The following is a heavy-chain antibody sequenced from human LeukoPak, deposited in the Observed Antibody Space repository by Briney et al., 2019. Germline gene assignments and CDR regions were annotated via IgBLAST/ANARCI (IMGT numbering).Heavy chain of an antibody. V-gene: IGHV4-59*11. Sequence: SETLSLTCSVSGGSINGHWWTWVRQPPGEGLEWIGDILYSGSTNYNPSLKSRLSILVDTSKNQFSLKLNSVTAADTAMYYCTRRNTADASIDLWGQGTLVIASS. CDR2: ILYSGST. J-gene: IGHJ5*02. CDR1: GGSINGHW. D-gene: IGHD4-17*01. CDR3: TRRNTADASIDL.